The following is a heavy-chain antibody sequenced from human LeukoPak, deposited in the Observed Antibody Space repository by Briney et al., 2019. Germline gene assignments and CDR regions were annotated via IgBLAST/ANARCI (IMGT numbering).Heavy chain of an antibody. Sequence: ASVKVSCKASGYTFTSYAMRWVRQAPGQRLEWMGWINAGNGNTKYSQKFQGRVTITRDTSASTAYMELSSLRSEDTAVYYCARASSSWVSDYWGQGTLVTVSS. D-gene: IGHD6-13*01. V-gene: IGHV1-3*01. CDR3: ARASSSWVSDY. J-gene: IGHJ4*02. CDR2: INAGNGNT. CDR1: GYTFTSYA.